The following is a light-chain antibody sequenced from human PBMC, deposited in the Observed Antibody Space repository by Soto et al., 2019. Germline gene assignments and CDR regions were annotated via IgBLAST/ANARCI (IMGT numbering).Light chain of an antibody. CDR3: QHYNSYSEA. Sequence: DIHMTQSPSTLSASVVDIVTITCLASQSISSWLAWYQQKPGKAPKLLIYKASSLESGVPSRFSGSGSGTEFTLTISSLQPDDFATYYCQHYNSYSEAFGQGTKVDI. V-gene: IGKV1-5*03. CDR2: KAS. J-gene: IGKJ1*01. CDR1: QSISSW.